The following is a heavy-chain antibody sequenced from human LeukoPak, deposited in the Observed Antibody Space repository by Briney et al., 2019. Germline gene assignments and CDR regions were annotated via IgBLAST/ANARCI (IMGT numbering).Heavy chain of an antibody. CDR3: ARRSFGVNIDY. CDR2: INHSGST. Sequence: SETLSLTCTVSGGSISSNYWSWIRQPPGKGLEWIGEINHSGSTNYNPSLKSRVTISVDTSKNQFSLKLSSVTAADTAVYYCARRSFGVNIDYWGQGTLVTVSS. V-gene: IGHV4-34*01. J-gene: IGHJ4*02. CDR1: GGSISSNY. D-gene: IGHD3-3*01.